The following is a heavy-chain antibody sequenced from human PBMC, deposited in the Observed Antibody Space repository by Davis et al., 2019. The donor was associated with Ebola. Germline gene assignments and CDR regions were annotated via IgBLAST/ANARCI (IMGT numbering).Heavy chain of an antibody. Sequence: GESLKISCAASGFTFSSYAMSWVRQAPGKGLEWVSAISGSGGSTYYADSVKGRFTISRDNSKNTLYLQMNSLRAEDTAVYYCATRPQLSGDYWGQGTLVTVSS. J-gene: IGHJ4*02. CDR2: ISGSGGST. D-gene: IGHD5-18*01. CDR1: GFTFSSYA. CDR3: ATRPQLSGDY. V-gene: IGHV3-23*01.